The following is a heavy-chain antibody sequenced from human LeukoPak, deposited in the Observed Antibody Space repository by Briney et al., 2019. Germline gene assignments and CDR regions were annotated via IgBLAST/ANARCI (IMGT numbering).Heavy chain of an antibody. CDR2: ISSSSSYI. V-gene: IGHV3-21*01. CDR3: ARATGIAVAGGAFDI. J-gene: IGHJ3*02. D-gene: IGHD6-19*01. CDR1: GFTFSSYS. Sequence: PEGFLRLSCAASGFTFSSYSMNWVRQAPGKGLEWVSSISSSSSYIYYADSVKGRFTISRDNAKNSLYLQMNSLRAEDTAVYYCARATGIAVAGGAFDIWGQGTMVTVSS.